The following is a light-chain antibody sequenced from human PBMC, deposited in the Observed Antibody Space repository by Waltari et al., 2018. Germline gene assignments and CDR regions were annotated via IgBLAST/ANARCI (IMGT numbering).Light chain of an antibody. V-gene: IGLV2-11*01. J-gene: IGLJ3*02. CDR1: DSAIADTHY. CDR2: DVN. Sequence: QSALTQPPSVSGSPGQSVTTSCIGPDSAIADTHYVSWYQQHPAKAPKLIIFDVNARPSGVPERFSGSKSGNTASLTISGLQFEDESDYVCCSYAGHFTWVFGGGTKLTVL. CDR3: CSYAGHFTWV.